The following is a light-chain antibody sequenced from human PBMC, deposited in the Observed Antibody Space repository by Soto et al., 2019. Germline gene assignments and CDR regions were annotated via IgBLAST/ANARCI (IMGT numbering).Light chain of an antibody. CDR1: SSDVGNYNY. CDR3: SSYTTSSTYV. V-gene: IGLV2-14*01. J-gene: IGLJ1*01. CDR2: EIN. Sequence: QSALTQPASVSGSPGQSITISCTGTSSDVGNYNYVSWYQQHPGKAPKLMIYEINNRPSGVSNRFSGSQSGNTASLTISGLQPEDEADYYCSSYTTSSTYVFASGTKVTVL.